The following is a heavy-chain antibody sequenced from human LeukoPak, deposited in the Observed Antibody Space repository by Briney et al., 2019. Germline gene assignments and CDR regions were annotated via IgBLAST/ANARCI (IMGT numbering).Heavy chain of an antibody. J-gene: IGHJ4*02. CDR1: GFTFSSSA. Sequence: GGSLRLSCAASGFTFSSSAMSWVRQAPGKGLEWVSSISGSGSGGSTYYADSVKGRFTISRDNSKNTLYLQMNSLRAEDTAVYYCAKPRYYDILTGHFDYWGQGTLVTVSS. CDR3: AKPRYYDILTGHFDY. D-gene: IGHD3-9*01. V-gene: IGHV3-23*01. CDR2: ISGSGSGGST.